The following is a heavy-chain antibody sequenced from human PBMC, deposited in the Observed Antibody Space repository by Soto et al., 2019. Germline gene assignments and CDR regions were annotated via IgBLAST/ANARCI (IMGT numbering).Heavy chain of an antibody. J-gene: IGHJ4*02. Sequence: EVQLVETGGGLIQPGGSLRLSCAASGFTVSSNYMSWVRQAPGEGLEWVSVIYSGGSTYYADSVKGRFTISRDNSKNTLYLQMNSLRAEDTAVYYCAISSGYPKGLDYWGQGTLVTVSS. V-gene: IGHV3-53*02. CDR2: IYSGGST. CDR1: GFTVSSNY. CDR3: AISSGYPKGLDY. D-gene: IGHD3-22*01.